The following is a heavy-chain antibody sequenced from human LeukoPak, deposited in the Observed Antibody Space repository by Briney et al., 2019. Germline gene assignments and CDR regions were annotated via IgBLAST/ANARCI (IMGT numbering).Heavy chain of an antibody. D-gene: IGHD2-2*02. V-gene: IGHV3-64*01. Sequence: PGGSLRLSCAASGFTFSSYAMHWVRQAPGKGLEYVSAISSNGGSTYYANSVKGRFTISRDNSKNTLYLQMGSLRAEDMAVHFCARGWGDCSTVSCYTGGDVFDIWGQGTKVTVSS. CDR2: ISSNGGST. J-gene: IGHJ3*02. CDR3: ARGWGDCSTVSCYTGGDVFDI. CDR1: GFTFSSYA.